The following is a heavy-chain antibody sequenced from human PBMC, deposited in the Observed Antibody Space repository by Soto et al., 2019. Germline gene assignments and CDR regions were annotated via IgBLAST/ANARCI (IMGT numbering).Heavy chain of an antibody. D-gene: IGHD1-26*01. CDR1: VFPFGAKA. CDR2: LSNTGRRK. V-gene: IGHV3-23*01. CDR3: ATEMGATQGPFDN. J-gene: IGHJ4*02. Sequence: EVQVLKSGGGLVQPGGSLRLSSVVSVFPFGAKAMSWARGAPGKGREGVSGLSNTGRRKSYADSVKGRFNISRDNSENTVYLQMNSLRVEDTAVYYCATEMGATQGPFDNGGQGTLVTVSS.